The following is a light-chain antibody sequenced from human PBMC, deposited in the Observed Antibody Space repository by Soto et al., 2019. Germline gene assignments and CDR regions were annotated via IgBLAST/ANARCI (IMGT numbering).Light chain of an antibody. CDR3: QQYGSSPPYT. CDR1: QSVSSSY. J-gene: IGKJ2*01. V-gene: IGKV3-20*01. CDR2: GAS. Sequence: EIVLTQSPGTLSLSPGERATLSCRASQSVSSSYLAWYQQKPGQAPRLLIYGASSRATGIPDRFSGSRCGTDFTLTISRLEPEDFAVYYCQQYGSSPPYTFGQGTKLESK.